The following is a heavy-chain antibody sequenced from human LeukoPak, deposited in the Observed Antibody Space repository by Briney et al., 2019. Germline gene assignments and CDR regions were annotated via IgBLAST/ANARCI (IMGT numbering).Heavy chain of an antibody. V-gene: IGHV3-23*01. Sequence: GGSLRLSCAASGLTFSNYAMSWVRQSPGKGLEWVSTITGSGGSAYYADSVKGRFTISRDNSKNTLYLQMNSLRAEDTAVYYCAKDSGGNQFSYYMDVWGKGTTVTVSS. CDR1: GLTFSNYA. D-gene: IGHD4-23*01. CDR2: ITGSGGSA. J-gene: IGHJ6*03. CDR3: AKDSGGNQFSYYMDV.